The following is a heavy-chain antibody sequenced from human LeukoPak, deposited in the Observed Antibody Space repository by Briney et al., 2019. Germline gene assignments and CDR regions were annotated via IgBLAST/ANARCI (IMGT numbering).Heavy chain of an antibody. Sequence: SETLSLTCTVSGGSISSYYWGWIRQPAGKGLEWIGRIYTSGSTNYNPSLKSRVTMSVDTSKNQFSLKLSSATAADTAVYYCARDMVRGVIDYWGQGTLVTVSS. CDR2: IYTSGST. D-gene: IGHD3-10*01. CDR1: GGSISSYY. J-gene: IGHJ4*02. CDR3: ARDMVRGVIDY. V-gene: IGHV4-4*07.